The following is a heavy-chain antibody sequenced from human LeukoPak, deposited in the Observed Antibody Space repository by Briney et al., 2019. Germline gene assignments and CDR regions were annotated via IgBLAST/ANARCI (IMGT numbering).Heavy chain of an antibody. Sequence: PGRSLRLSCAASGFTLSSYAMHWVRQAPGKGLEWVAVISYDGSNKYYADSVKGRFTISRDNSKNTLYLQMNSLRAEDMAVYYCARDSAAAGISGWDYWGQGTLVTVSS. CDR3: ARDSAAAGISGWDY. CDR2: ISYDGSNK. V-gene: IGHV3-30-3*01. CDR1: GFTLSSYA. D-gene: IGHD6-13*01. J-gene: IGHJ4*02.